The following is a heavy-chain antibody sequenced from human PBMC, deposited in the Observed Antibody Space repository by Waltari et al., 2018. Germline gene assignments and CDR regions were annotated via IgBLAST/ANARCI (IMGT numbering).Heavy chain of an antibody. CDR1: GYSFTSYW. D-gene: IGHD1-26*01. Sequence: EVQLVQSGAEVKKPGESLKISCKGSGYSFTSYWIGWVRQVPGKGLEWMGIIYPGDSDTRYSPSFQGQVTISADKSISTAYLQWSSLKASDTAMYYCARDYSGSYLGHDAFDIWGQGTMVTVSS. V-gene: IGHV5-51*01. J-gene: IGHJ3*02. CDR3: ARDYSGSYLGHDAFDI. CDR2: IYPGDSDT.